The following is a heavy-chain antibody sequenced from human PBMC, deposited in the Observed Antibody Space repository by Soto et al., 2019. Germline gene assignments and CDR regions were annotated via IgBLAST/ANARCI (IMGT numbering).Heavy chain of an antibody. CDR3: AKGHSGYEIFDY. V-gene: IGHV3-30*18. CDR2: ISYDGGNK. J-gene: IGHJ4*02. CDR1: GFTFSSYG. Sequence: QVQLVESGRGVVQPGRSLRLSCAASGFTFSSYGMHWGRQAPGKGLEWVAVISYDGGNKYYADSVKGRFTISRDNSKNRLYLQMNSLRVEDTAVYYCAKGHSGYEIFDYWGQGTLVTVSS. D-gene: IGHD5-12*01.